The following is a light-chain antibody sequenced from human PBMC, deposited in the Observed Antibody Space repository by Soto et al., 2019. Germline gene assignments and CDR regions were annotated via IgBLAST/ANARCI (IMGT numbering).Light chain of an antibody. CDR3: SSCASSNTWV. CDR2: EVT. J-gene: IGLJ3*02. CDR1: SSDVGAYNY. V-gene: IGLV2-8*01. Sequence: QSVLTQPPSASGSPGQSVTISCTGTSSDVGAYNYVSWYQQHAGKAPKLVIYEVTKRPSGVPDRFSGPKSANTASLTVSGLHAEDEADYYCSSCASSNTWVFGGGTKLTVL.